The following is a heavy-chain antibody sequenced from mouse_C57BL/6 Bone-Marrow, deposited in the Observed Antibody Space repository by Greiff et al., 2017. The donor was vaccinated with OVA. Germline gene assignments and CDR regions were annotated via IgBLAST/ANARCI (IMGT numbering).Heavy chain of an antibody. Sequence: EVQVVESGGGLVQPGGSLKLSCAASGFTFSDYYMYWVRQTPEKRLEWVAYISNGGGSTYYPDTVKGRFTISRDNAKNTLYLQMSRLKSEDTAMYYCARHGLLRPFAYWGQGTLVTVSA. CDR1: GFTFSDYY. CDR3: ARHGLLRPFAY. CDR2: ISNGGGST. J-gene: IGHJ3*01. D-gene: IGHD1-1*01. V-gene: IGHV5-12*01.